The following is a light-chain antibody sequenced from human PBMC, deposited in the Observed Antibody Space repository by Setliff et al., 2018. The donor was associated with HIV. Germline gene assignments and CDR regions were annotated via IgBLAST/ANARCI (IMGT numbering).Light chain of an antibody. J-gene: IGLJ3*02. V-gene: IGLV2-23*02. CDR2: EVT. CDR3: SSYAGYGTWM. Sequence: QSVLTQPASVSGSPGQSITISCTGTSSDVGGYNLVSWYQQHPGKAPKLMIYEVTKRPSGISDRLSGSKSGYTASLTISGLQAEDESDYYCSSYAGYGTWMFSGGTKVTVL. CDR1: SSDVGGYNL.